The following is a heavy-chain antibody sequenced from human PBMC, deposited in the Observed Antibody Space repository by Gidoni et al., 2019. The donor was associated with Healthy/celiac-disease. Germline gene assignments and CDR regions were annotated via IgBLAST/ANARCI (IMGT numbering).Heavy chain of an antibody. CDR3: ASVDPDTAMAPMYYYYYGMDV. CDR1: GGSISSSSYY. V-gene: IGHV4-39*01. CDR2: IYYSGST. D-gene: IGHD5-18*01. Sequence: QLQLQESGPGLVKPSETLSLTCTVSGGSISSSSYYWGWIRQPPGKGLEWIGSIYYSGSTCYNPALKSRVTISVDTSKNQFSLKLSSVTAADTAVYYCASVDPDTAMAPMYYYYYGMDVWGQGTTVTVSS. J-gene: IGHJ6*02.